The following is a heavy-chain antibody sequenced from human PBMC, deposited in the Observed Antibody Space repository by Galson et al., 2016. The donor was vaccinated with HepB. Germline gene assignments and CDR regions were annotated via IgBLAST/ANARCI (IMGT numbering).Heavy chain of an antibody. J-gene: IGHJ4*02. V-gene: IGHV3-23*01. CDR3: ARDYSGQLWLLGGFDY. Sequence: SLRLSCAASGFTFSSYAMSWVRRAPGEGLEWISGISGSGGSTFYADSVKGRFTISRDNPKNSLYLQMNSLRVEDTAVYYCARDYSGQLWLLGGFDYWGQGTLVTVSS. CDR2: ISGSGGST. D-gene: IGHD5-18*01. CDR1: GFTFSSYA.